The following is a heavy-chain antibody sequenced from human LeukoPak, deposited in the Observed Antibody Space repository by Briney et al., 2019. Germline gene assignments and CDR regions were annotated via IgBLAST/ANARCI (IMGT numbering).Heavy chain of an antibody. D-gene: IGHD3-10*01. V-gene: IGHV1-18*01. CDR3: ARYYYGSGSSHITLHDY. J-gene: IGHJ4*02. Sequence: GASVKVSCKASGYTFTSYGISWVRQAPGQGLEWMGWISVYNGNTNYVQKLQGRVTMTTDTSTSTAYMELRSLRSDDTAVYYCARYYYGSGSSHITLHDYWGQGTLVTVSS. CDR2: ISVYNGNT. CDR1: GYTFTSYG.